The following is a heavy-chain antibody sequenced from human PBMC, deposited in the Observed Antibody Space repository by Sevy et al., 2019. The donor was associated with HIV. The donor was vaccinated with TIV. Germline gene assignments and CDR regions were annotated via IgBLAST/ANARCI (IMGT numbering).Heavy chain of an antibody. CDR1: GGTFSSYA. CDR2: IIPIFGTA. J-gene: IGHJ4*02. Sequence: ASVKVSCKASGGTFSSYAISWVRQAPGQGLEWMGRIIPIFGTANYAQKFQGRATITADESTSTAYMELSSLRSEDTAVYYCARHRLVAARHPFGYWGQGTLVTDSS. V-gene: IGHV1-69*13. CDR3: ARHRLVAARHPFGY. D-gene: IGHD6-6*01.